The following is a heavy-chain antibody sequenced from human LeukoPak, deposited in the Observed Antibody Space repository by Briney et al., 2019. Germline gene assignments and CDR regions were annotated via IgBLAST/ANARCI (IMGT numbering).Heavy chain of an antibody. D-gene: IGHD3-10*01. CDR1: GFTFSTYS. CDR2: INIDERIT. J-gene: IGHJ4*02. Sequence: GGSLRLSCAASGFTFSTYSMNWVRQAPGKGLVWVSYINIDERITGYADSVKGRFTISRDNAKNTLYLQMNSLRAEDTAIYYCFREGGDWGQGTLVTVSS. CDR3: FREGGD. V-gene: IGHV3-74*01.